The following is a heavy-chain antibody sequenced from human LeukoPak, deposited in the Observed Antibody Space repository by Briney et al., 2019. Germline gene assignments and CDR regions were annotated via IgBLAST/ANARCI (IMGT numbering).Heavy chain of an antibody. CDR3: AIESFHCLGGSCYIRGYFQH. Sequence: ASVKVSCRLSGDTLSELAMHWVRQAPGKGLEWMGGYDPEEGKPIYAQNFQGRVTMTEDTSTDTAYMELSSLRSEDTAIYYCAIESFHCLGGSCYIRGYFQHWGQGTLVTVSS. CDR1: GDTLSELA. CDR2: YDPEEGKP. V-gene: IGHV1-24*01. J-gene: IGHJ1*01. D-gene: IGHD2-15*01.